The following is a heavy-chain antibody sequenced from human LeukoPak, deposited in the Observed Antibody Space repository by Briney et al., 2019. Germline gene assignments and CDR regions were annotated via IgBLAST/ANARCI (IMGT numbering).Heavy chain of an antibody. Sequence: PSETLSLTCTVSGGSISSSSYYWGWIRQPPGKGLEWIGSIYYSGSTYYNPSLKSRVTISVDTSKNQFSLKLSSVTAADTAVYYCARVLRFLEWPENWFDPWGQGTLVTVSS. CDR1: GGSISSSSYY. CDR2: IYYSGST. V-gene: IGHV4-39*01. J-gene: IGHJ5*02. CDR3: ARVLRFLEWPENWFDP. D-gene: IGHD3-3*01.